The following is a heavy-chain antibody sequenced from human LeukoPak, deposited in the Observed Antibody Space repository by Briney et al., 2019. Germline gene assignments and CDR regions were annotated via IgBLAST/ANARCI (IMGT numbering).Heavy chain of an antibody. Sequence: GGSLRPSCAASGFTFSSYAMSWVRQAPGKGLEWVPAISGSGGSTYYADSVKGRFTISRDNSKNTLYLQMNSLRAEDTAVYYCAKGNRASSWYYFDYWGQGTLVTVSS. J-gene: IGHJ4*02. CDR2: ISGSGGST. CDR1: GFTFSSYA. V-gene: IGHV3-23*01. D-gene: IGHD6-13*01. CDR3: AKGNRASSWYYFDY.